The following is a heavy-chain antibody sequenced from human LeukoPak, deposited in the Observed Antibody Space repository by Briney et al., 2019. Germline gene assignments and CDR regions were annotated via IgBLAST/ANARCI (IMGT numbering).Heavy chain of an antibody. CDR3: ARAGGVVAFDI. Sequence: SQTLSLTCTVSGGSISSGDYYWSWIRQPPGKGLEWIGYIYYSGSTYYNPSLKSRVTISVDTSKNQFSLKLSFVTAADTAVYYCARAGGVVAFDIWGQGTMVTVSS. D-gene: IGHD2-8*02. CDR2: IYYSGST. CDR1: GGSISSGDYY. V-gene: IGHV4-30-4*01. J-gene: IGHJ3*02.